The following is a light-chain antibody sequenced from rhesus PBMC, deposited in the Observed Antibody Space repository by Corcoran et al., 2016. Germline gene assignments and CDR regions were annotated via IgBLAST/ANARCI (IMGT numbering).Light chain of an antibody. CDR2: AAS. Sequence: DIQMTQSPSSLSASVGDRVPITCRASQGISDYLNWYQQKPRKAPKRLIYAASSLESGVPSRFSGSGSWTDFTLTISSLQPEDFAAYYCLQGYSTPLTFGGGTKVEIK. CDR1: QGISDY. CDR3: LQGYSTPLT. V-gene: IGKV1-36*02. J-gene: IGKJ4*01.